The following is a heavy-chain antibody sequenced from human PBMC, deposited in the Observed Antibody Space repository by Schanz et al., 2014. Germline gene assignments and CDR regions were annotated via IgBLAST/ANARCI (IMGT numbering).Heavy chain of an antibody. J-gene: IGHJ4*02. CDR3: ARGYSGYSDFDF. CDR1: GYMFDTYG. Sequence: QVRLVQSGAEAREPGASVKVSCKATGYMFDTYGFAWVRQAPGQGLEWMGWINTNTANPTYAQGFTGRFDYTLDASVTTAYLEISSLEAEDTAVYYCARGYSGYSDFDFWGQGAMVTVSS. V-gene: IGHV7-4-1*02. D-gene: IGHD5-12*01. CDR2: INTNTANP.